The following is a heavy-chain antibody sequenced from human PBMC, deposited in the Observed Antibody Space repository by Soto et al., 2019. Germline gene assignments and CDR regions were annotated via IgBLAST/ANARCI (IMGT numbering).Heavy chain of an antibody. CDR3: AREVGATDAFDI. CDR1: GYSFTSHY. J-gene: IGHJ3*02. Sequence: ASVKVSCKAIGYSFTSHYMHWVRQAPGQGLEWMGRINAGNVNTKYAQKFKGWVTMTRDTSISTAYMELSRLRSEDTAVYYCAREVGATDAFDIWGQGTMVTVSS. V-gene: IGHV1-2*04. CDR2: INAGNVNT. D-gene: IGHD1-26*01.